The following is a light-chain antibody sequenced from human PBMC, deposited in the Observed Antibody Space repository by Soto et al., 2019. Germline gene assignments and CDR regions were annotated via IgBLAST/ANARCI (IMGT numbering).Light chain of an antibody. CDR2: GAS. J-gene: IGKJ5*01. V-gene: IGKV3-15*01. CDR1: QSVSSN. Sequence: EIVMTQSPATLSVSPGERATLSCRASQSVSSNLAWYQQKPGQAPRLLIYGASTRATGIPARFSGSGSGTEFTLTISSLQSEDFAVYYCQQYHNWRRVTFGQGKRLEIK. CDR3: QQYHNWRRVT.